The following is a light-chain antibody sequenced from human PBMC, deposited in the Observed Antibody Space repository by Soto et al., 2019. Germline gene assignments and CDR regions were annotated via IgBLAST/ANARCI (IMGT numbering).Light chain of an antibody. Sequence: DIQMTQSPSTLSASVGDRVTITCRASQSISSWLAWYQQKPGRAPKLLIYKASSLESGVPSRFSGSGSGTELTLNISSLQPDDFATYSCQQYISFAYTFRQGTRLEGK. CDR1: QSISSW. CDR2: KAS. CDR3: QQYISFAYT. J-gene: IGKJ2*01. V-gene: IGKV1-5*03.